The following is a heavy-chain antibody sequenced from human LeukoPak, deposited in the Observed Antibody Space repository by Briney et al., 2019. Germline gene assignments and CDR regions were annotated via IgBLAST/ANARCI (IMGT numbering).Heavy chain of an antibody. CDR3: ARASGSGIFSYYFDY. Sequence: PGGSLRLSCAASGFTFSDYYMSWIRQAPGKGLEWASYISSSGSTIYYADSVKGRFTISRDNAKNSLYLQMNSLRAEDTAVYYCARASGSGIFSYYFDYWGQGTLVTVSS. CDR2: ISSSGSTI. CDR1: GFTFSDYY. D-gene: IGHD3-10*01. V-gene: IGHV3-11*01. J-gene: IGHJ4*02.